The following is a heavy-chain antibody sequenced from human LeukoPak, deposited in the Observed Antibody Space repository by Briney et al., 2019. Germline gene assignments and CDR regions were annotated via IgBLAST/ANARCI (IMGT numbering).Heavy chain of an antibody. CDR2: IYHSGST. J-gene: IGHJ4*02. CDR3: ARARIDWLLVFDY. D-gene: IGHD3-9*01. CDR1: AGSISTSSW. V-gene: IGHV4-4*02. Sequence: SETLSLTCAVSAGSISTSSWWSWVRQPPGKGLGWIGEIYHSGSTNYNPSLKSRVTISADQPKSQLSLKLRSVTAADTAVYYCARARIDWLLVFDYWGQRTLVTVSS.